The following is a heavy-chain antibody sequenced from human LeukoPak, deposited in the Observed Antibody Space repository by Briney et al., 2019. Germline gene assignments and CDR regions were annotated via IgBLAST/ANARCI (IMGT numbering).Heavy chain of an antibody. CDR3: ARVPPYYYDSSGYPFPYFDY. Sequence: SETLSLTCTVSGGSISSYYWSWIRQPAGKGLEWIGRIYTSGSTNYNPSLKSRVTISVDTSKNQFSLKLSSVTAADTAVYYCARVPPYYYDSSGYPFPYFDYWGQGTLVTVSS. D-gene: IGHD3-22*01. CDR1: GGSISSYY. J-gene: IGHJ4*02. V-gene: IGHV4-4*07. CDR2: IYTSGST.